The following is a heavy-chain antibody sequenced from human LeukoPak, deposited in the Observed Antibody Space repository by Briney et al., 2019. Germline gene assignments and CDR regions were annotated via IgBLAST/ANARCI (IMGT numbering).Heavy chain of an antibody. V-gene: IGHV3-13*04. Sequence: GGSLRLSCAASGFAFSTYDMHWVRQPTGKGLEWVSAIGVAGDTYYPGSVKGRFTISRENAKNSLYLQMNSLSAGDTAVYYCARGFVHAFDIWGQGIMVTVSS. D-gene: IGHD6-6*01. J-gene: IGHJ3*02. CDR2: IGVAGDT. CDR1: GFAFSTYD. CDR3: ARGFVHAFDI.